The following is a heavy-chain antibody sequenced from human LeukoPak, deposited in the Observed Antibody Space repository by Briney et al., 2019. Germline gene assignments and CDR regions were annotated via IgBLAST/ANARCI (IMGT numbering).Heavy chain of an antibody. D-gene: IGHD3-22*01. CDR1: GFTFSSYW. CDR3: ARDQNDYFYDSSQLSD. Sequence: QTGGSLRLSCAASGFTFSSYWMSWVRQAPGKGLEWVSYISGSRYIIHYADSVKGRFTISRDNAKNSLYLQMNSLRAEDTAVYYYARDQNDYFYDSSQLSDWGQGTLVTVSS. CDR2: ISGSRYII. V-gene: IGHV3-48*04. J-gene: IGHJ4*02.